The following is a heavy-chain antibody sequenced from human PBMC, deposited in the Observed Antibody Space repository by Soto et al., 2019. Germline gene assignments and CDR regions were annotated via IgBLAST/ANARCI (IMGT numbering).Heavy chain of an antibody. Sequence: GGSLRLSCSVSGFTIITYAMHWVRQAPGKGLEYVASSSSNGDSTYYADSVKGRFTISRDNSKNTLYLQMSSLRVEDTALYYCVKERYVDYWGQGILVTVSS. CDR1: GFTIITYA. CDR3: VKERYVDY. D-gene: IGHD2-2*01. J-gene: IGHJ4*02. V-gene: IGHV3-64D*06. CDR2: SSSNGDST.